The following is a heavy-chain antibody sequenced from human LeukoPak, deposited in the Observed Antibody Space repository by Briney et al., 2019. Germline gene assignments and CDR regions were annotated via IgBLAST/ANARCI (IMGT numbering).Heavy chain of an antibody. V-gene: IGHV3-23*01. D-gene: IGHD4-11*01. Sequence: GGSLRLSCAASGFTFSSYWMSWVRQAPGKGLEWVSSIGDSGGSTFYADSVKGRFTISRDNSKNTLYLQMNRLRAEDTAVYYCAKDRSMTTAITYFDYWVQGTLVTVSS. J-gene: IGHJ4*02. CDR2: IGDSGGST. CDR3: AKDRSMTTAITYFDY. CDR1: GFTFSSYW.